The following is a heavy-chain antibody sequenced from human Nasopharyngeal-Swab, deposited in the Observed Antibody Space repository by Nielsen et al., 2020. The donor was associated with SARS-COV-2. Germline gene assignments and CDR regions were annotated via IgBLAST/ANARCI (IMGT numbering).Heavy chain of an antibody. Sequence: GESLKISCAASGFTFSSYGMHWVRQAPGKGLEWVAVIWYDGSNKYYADSVKGRFTISRDNSKNTLYLQMNSLRAEDTAVYYCARRISGYFDYWGQGTLVTASS. CDR1: GFTFSSYG. V-gene: IGHV3-33*01. CDR2: IWYDGSNK. J-gene: IGHJ4*02. CDR3: ARRISGYFDY. D-gene: IGHD3-22*01.